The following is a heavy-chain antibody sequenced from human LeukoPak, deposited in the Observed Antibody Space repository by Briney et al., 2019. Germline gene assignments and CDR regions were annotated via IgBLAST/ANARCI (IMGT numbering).Heavy chain of an antibody. Sequence: GGSLRLSCAASGFTFSSYGMNWVRQAPGKGLEWVSSISSSSSYIYYADSVKGRFTISRDNAKNSLYLQMNSLRAEDTAVYYCAREVGGPSSSWIDYWGQGTLVTISS. CDR3: AREVGGPSSSWIDY. J-gene: IGHJ4*02. V-gene: IGHV3-21*01. CDR1: GFTFSSYG. CDR2: ISSSSSYI. D-gene: IGHD6-13*01.